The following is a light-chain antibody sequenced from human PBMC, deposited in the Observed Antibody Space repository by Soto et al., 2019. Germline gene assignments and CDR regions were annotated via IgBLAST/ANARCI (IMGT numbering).Light chain of an antibody. CDR1: ESVTTNY. CDR3: QQYGSPLT. CDR2: GAS. V-gene: IGKV3-20*01. Sequence: EIVLTQSPGTLSLSPGERATLSCRASESVTTNYIVWYQQKPGQAPRLLIYGASSRATGIPDRFSGSGSGTDFTLSISRLEPEDFAVYYCQQYGSPLTFGGGTKVEIK. J-gene: IGKJ4*01.